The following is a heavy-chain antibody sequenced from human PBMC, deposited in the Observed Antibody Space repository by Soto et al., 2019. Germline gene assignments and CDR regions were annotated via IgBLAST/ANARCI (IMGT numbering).Heavy chain of an antibody. CDR1: GVSISSTSHY. V-gene: IGHV4-39*01. J-gene: IGHJ6*03. D-gene: IGHD3-16*01. CDR2: IYYSGST. CDR3: ARNYDSSFYYMDV. Sequence: SETLSLTCTVSGVSISSTSHYWGWIRQPPGKGLEWIGSIYYSGSTYYNPTLKSRVTMSVDTSKHQFSLKLSSVTAADTAVYFCARNYDSSFYYMDVWGKGTTVTVSS.